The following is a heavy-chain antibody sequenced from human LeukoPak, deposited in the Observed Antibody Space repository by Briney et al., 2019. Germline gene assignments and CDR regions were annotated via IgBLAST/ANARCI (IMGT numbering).Heavy chain of an antibody. Sequence: SETLSLTCTVSGRSINDYYWNWIRQPPGKGLEWIGYIYYSGGTNYNPSLKSRVTISVDTFKNQVSLKLSSVTAADTAVYYCARDSTNSGWSRSDFWGQGTLVTVSS. J-gene: IGHJ4*02. D-gene: IGHD6-19*01. CDR3: ARDSTNSGWSRSDF. CDR2: IYYSGGT. CDR1: GRSINDYY. V-gene: IGHV4-59*01.